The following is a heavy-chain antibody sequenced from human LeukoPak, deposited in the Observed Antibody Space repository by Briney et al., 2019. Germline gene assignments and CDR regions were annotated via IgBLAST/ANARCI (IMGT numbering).Heavy chain of an antibody. V-gene: IGHV1-69*05. D-gene: IGHD1-26*01. CDR1: GGTFSSYV. J-gene: IGHJ1*01. CDR2: IIPIFGTP. CDR3: AEYSGSHAEYFQH. Sequence: SVKVSCKASGGTFSSYVIGWVRQAPGQGLEWMGGIIPIFGTPNYAQKFQGRVTITTDESTSTAYMELSSLRSEDTAVYYCAEYSGSHAEYFQHWGQGTLVTVSS.